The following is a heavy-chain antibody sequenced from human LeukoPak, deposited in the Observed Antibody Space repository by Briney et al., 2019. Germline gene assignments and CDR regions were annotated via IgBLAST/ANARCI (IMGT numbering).Heavy chain of an antibody. J-gene: IGHJ3*02. Sequence: GESLRLSCAASGFTFSSYSMNWVRQAPGKGLEWVSSISSISSYIYYADSVRGRFTVSRDNAKNSLYLQMDSLRAEDTAVYYCARDPSGTYYPRVSGALDIWGQGTMVTVSS. CDR1: GFTFSSYS. CDR2: ISSISSYI. CDR3: ARDPSGTYYPRVSGALDI. V-gene: IGHV3-21*01. D-gene: IGHD1-26*01.